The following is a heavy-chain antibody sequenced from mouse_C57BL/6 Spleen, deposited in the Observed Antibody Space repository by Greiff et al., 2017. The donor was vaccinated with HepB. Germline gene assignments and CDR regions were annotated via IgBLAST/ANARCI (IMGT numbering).Heavy chain of an antibody. Sequence: QVQLQHSGPELVKPGASVKLSCKASGYTFTSYDINWVKQRPGQGLEWIGWIYPRDGSTKYNEKFKGKATLTVDTSSSTAYMELHSLTSEDSAVYFCARGNLVYYYGSSYEYFDVWGTGTTVTVSS. CDR3: ARGNLVYYYGSSYEYFDV. D-gene: IGHD1-1*01. CDR2: IYPRDGST. CDR1: GYTFTSYD. J-gene: IGHJ1*03. V-gene: IGHV1-85*01.